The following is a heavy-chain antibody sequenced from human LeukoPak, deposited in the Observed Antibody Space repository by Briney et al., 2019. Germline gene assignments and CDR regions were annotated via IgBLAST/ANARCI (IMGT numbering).Heavy chain of an antibody. CDR1: GFTFSSYS. CDR3: ARDLDGPIVVVPAAIGLDY. J-gene: IGHJ4*02. D-gene: IGHD2-2*02. CDR2: ISSSSSTI. Sequence: GGSLRLSCAASGFTFSSYSMNWVRQAPGKGLEWVSYISSSSSTIYYADSVKGRFTISRDNAKNSLYLQMNSLRAEDTAVYYCARDLDGPIVVVPAAIGLDYWGQGTLVTVSS. V-gene: IGHV3-48*01.